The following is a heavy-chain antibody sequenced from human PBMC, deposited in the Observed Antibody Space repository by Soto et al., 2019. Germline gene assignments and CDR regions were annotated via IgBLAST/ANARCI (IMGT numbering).Heavy chain of an antibody. V-gene: IGHV4-59*01. Sequence: PSETLALTCTVSGGSISSYYWSWIRQPPGKGLEWIGYIYYSGSTNYNPSLKSRVTISVDTSKNQFSLKLSSVTAADTAVYYCAGGSGRGYLDYSGQGALVTGSS. CDR2: IYYSGST. CDR3: AGGSGRGYLDY. CDR1: GGSISSYY. D-gene: IGHD3-10*01. J-gene: IGHJ4*02.